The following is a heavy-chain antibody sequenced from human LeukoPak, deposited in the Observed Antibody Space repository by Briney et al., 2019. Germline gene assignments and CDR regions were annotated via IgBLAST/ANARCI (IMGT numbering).Heavy chain of an antibody. Sequence: PGGSLRLSCAASGFTFSSYAMHWVRQAPGKGLEYVSAISSNGGSTYYANSVKGGFTISRDNSKNTLYLQMGSLRAEDMAVYYCAGGALGYCSSTSCFATQFGAWGQGTLVTVSS. CDR1: GFTFSSYA. D-gene: IGHD2-2*01. V-gene: IGHV3-64*01. CDR3: AGGALGYCSSTSCFATQFGA. CDR2: ISSNGGST. J-gene: IGHJ5*02.